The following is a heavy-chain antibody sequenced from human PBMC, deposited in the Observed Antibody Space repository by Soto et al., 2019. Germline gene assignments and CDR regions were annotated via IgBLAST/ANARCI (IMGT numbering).Heavy chain of an antibody. CDR1: GGSFSGYY. D-gene: IGHD2-2*01. V-gene: IGHV4-34*01. CDR3: ARDVCSRTSCYDS. CDR2: INHSGNT. Sequence: SETLSLTCAVYGGSFSGYYWSWIRQPPGKGLEWIGEINHSGNTNYNPSLKSRVTISVDTSKNQFSLKLSSVTAADTAVYFCARDVCSRTSCYDSWGQGTLVTVSS. J-gene: IGHJ4*02.